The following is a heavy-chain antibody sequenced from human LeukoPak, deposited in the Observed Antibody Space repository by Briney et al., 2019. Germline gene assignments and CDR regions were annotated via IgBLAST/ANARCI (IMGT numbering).Heavy chain of an antibody. J-gene: IGHJ4*02. V-gene: IGHV1-69*04. CDR3: ARASYYYDYY. Sequence: SVKVSCKASGGTFSSYAISWVRQAPGQGLEWMGRIIPILGIANYALKFQGRVTITADKSTSTAYMELSSLRSEDTAVYYCARASYYYDYYWGQGTLVTVSS. CDR2: IIPILGIA. CDR1: GGTFSSYA. D-gene: IGHD3-22*01.